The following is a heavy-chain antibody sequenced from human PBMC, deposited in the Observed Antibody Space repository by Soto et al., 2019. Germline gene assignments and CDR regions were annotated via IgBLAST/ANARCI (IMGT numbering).Heavy chain of an antibody. J-gene: IGHJ4*02. Sequence: SGPTLVKPTQTLTLTCTFSGFSLSTSGVGVGWIRQPPGKALEWLALIYWDDDKRYSPSLKSRLTITKDTSKNQVVLTMTNMDPVDTATYYCAHGTLTPTFRTFDYWGQGTLVTVSS. CDR1: GFSLSTSGVG. CDR3: AHGTLTPTFRTFDY. D-gene: IGHD3-9*01. V-gene: IGHV2-5*02. CDR2: IYWDDDK.